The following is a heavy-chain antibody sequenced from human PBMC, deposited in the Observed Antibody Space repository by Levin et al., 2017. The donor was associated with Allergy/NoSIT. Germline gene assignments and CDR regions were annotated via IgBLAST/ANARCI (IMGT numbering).Heavy chain of an antibody. CDR3: ARFVVTPGSYFCMDV. V-gene: IGHV1-18*01. J-gene: IGHJ6*03. Sequence: GESLKISCKASGYTFKNYGISWVRQAPGQGLEWIGWISTHNGNTNHPQRFQGRVTMTTDTSTSTADMELRSLISDDTAVYYCARFVVTPGSYFCMDVWGKGTKVTVSS. CDR1: GYTFKNYG. CDR2: ISTHNGNT. D-gene: IGHD2-2*01.